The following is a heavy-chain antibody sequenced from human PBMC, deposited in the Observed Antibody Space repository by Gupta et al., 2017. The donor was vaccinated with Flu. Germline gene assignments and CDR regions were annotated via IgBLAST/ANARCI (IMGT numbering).Heavy chain of an antibody. CDR3: TADIRGPCCMDV. Sequence: EVQLVESGGGLVKPGGSLRLSYTASGFTFSNARLYWVRQAAGRGLEWLGRIRSNSDRGTTDFAPPVRGRFAISRDDSRNTLYLQMNSLKTEDTAVYYCTADIRGPCCMDVWGQGTTVTVSS. V-gene: IGHV3-15*01. D-gene: IGHD3-10*01. CDR1: GFTFSNAR. CDR2: IRSNSDRGTT. J-gene: IGHJ6*02.